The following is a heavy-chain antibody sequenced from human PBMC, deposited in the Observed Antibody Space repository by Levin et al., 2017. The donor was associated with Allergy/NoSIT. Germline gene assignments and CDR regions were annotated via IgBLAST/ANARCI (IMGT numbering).Heavy chain of an antibody. V-gene: IGHV3-23*01. CDR2: ISGSGDTT. J-gene: IGHJ4*02. CDR3: AKGSYCSAGTCYSRLGY. Sequence: PGESLKISCAASGFTFSSDVMSWVRQAPGKGLEWVSGISGSGDTTYYADSVKGRFTISRDNSKDTLYLQLNSLRVEDTAVYYCAKGSYCSAGTCYSRLGYWGQGTLVTVSS. CDR1: GFTFSSDV. D-gene: IGHD2-15*01.